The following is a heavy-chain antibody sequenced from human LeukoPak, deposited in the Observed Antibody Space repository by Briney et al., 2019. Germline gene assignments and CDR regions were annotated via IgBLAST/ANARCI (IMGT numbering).Heavy chain of an antibody. Sequence: PGGSLRLSCAASGFTFSSYAMHWVRQAPGKGLEWVAVISYDGSNKYYADSVKGRFTISRDNSKNTLYLQMNSLRAEDTAVYYCANSILTGTGSYYYCGMDVWGQGTTVTVSS. CDR1: GFTFSSYA. CDR3: ANSILTGTGSYYYCGMDV. D-gene: IGHD3-9*01. J-gene: IGHJ6*02. V-gene: IGHV3-30*04. CDR2: ISYDGSNK.